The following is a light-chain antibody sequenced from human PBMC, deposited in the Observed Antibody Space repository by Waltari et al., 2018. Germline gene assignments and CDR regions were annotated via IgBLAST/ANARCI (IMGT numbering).Light chain of an antibody. V-gene: IGKV1-33*01. Sequence: DIHMTQSPSSLSASVGDRVTITCQTSQDINIYLNWYQQKPGKAPKLLIYDASTLGAGVPSRFSGSGSGTHFSLAISSLQSEDVATYYCQYYETRPPRAITFGQGTRVEIE. CDR1: QDINIY. CDR2: DAS. CDR3: QYYETRPPRAIT. J-gene: IGKJ5*01.